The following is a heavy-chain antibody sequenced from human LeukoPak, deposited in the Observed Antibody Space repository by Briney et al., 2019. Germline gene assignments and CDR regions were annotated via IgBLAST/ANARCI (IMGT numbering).Heavy chain of an antibody. Sequence: ASVKVSCKASGYTFTSYDINWVRRATGQGLEWMGWMNPNSGNTGYAQKFQGRVTITRNTSISTAYMELSSLRSEDTAVYYCAGADSSSWAYYYYYYMDVWGKGTTVTVSS. D-gene: IGHD6-13*01. J-gene: IGHJ6*03. CDR2: MNPNSGNT. V-gene: IGHV1-8*03. CDR1: GYTFTSYD. CDR3: AGADSSSWAYYYYYYMDV.